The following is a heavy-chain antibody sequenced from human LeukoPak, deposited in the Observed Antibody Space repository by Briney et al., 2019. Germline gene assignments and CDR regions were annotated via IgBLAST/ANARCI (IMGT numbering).Heavy chain of an antibody. CDR1: GFTFSSYS. V-gene: IGHV3-21*01. CDR2: ISRSSSYI. Sequence: GGSLRLSCAASGFTFSSYSMNWFRQAPGKGLEWVSSISRSSSYIYYADSVKGRFTISRDNAKNSLYLQMNSLRAEDTAVYYCAGDGFGNNYALYYFDSWGQGTLVTVSS. CDR3: AGDGFGNNYALYYFDS. D-gene: IGHD5-18*01. J-gene: IGHJ4*02.